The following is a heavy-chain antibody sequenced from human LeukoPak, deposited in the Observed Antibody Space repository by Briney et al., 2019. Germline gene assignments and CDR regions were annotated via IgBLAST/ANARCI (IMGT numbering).Heavy chain of an antibody. J-gene: IGHJ6*03. CDR1: GFTFSSYA. V-gene: IGHV3-23*01. CDR2: ISGSGGST. Sequence: GGSLRLSCAASGFTFSSYAMSWVRQAPGKGLEWVSAISGSGGSTYNADSVKGRFTISRDNAKNTLYLQMNSLRAEDTAVYYCARVIERYYYMDVWGKGTTVTISS. CDR3: ARVIERYYYMDV.